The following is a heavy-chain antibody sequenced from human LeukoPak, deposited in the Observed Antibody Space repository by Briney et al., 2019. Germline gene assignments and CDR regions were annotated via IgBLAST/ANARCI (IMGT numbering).Heavy chain of an antibody. CDR3: ARDTRGWQLGARGYYFDY. Sequence: RGSLRLSCAASGFTFSSYSMNWVRQAPGKGLEWVSSISSSSYIYYADSVKGRFTISRDNAKNSLYLQMNSLRAEDTAVYYCARDTRGWQLGARGYYFDYWGQGTLVTVSS. D-gene: IGHD6-6*01. J-gene: IGHJ4*02. V-gene: IGHV3-21*01. CDR1: GFTFSSYS. CDR2: ISSSSYI.